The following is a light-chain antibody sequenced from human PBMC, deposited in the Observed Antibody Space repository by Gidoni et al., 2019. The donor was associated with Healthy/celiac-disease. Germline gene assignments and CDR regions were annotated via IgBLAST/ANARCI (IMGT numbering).Light chain of an antibody. CDR2: AAS. J-gene: IGKJ4*01. V-gene: IGKV1-39*01. Sequence: QMTQSPSSLSESVGYRVTITCRASQSIRSYLNWYQQKPGKAPKLLIYAASSLQSGVTSRFSGSGSGTDFTLTISSLQPEDFATYYCQQSYSTPLTFGGGTKVEIK. CDR3: QQSYSTPLT. CDR1: QSIRSY.